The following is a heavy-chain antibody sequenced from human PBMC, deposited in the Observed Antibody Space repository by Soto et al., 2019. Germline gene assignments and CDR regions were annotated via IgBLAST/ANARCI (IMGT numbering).Heavy chain of an antibody. CDR2: IIPIFGTA. Sequence: SVKGSCKASGGTFSSYAISWVRQAPGQGLEWMGGIIPIFGTANYAQKFQGRVTITADESTSTAYMELSSLRSEDTAVYYCARVQSPGGRRLMWFDPWGQRTLVRVSS. J-gene: IGHJ5*02. D-gene: IGHD2-15*01. CDR3: ARVQSPGGRRLMWFDP. V-gene: IGHV1-69*13. CDR1: GGTFSSYA.